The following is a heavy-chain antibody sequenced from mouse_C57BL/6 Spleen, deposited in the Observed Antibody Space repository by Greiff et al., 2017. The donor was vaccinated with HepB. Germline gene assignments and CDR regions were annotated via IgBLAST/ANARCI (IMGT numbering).Heavy chain of an antibody. J-gene: IGHJ2*01. CDR3: AREVYDGYYVRYFDY. CDR2: ILPGSGST. Sequence: QVQLQQPGAELLKPGASVKLSCKATGYTFTGYWIEWVKQRPGHGLEWIGEILPGSGSTNYNEKFKGKATFTADTSSNTAYMQLSSLTTEDSAIYYCAREVYDGYYVRYFDYWGQGTTLTVSS. V-gene: IGHV1-9*01. D-gene: IGHD2-3*01. CDR1: GYTFTGYW.